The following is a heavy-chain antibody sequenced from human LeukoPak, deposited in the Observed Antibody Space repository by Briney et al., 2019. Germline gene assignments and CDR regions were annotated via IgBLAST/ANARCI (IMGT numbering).Heavy chain of an antibody. CDR1: GFTLGGHD. D-gene: IGHD5-18*01. CDR3: VREARGYHYTYFDY. J-gene: IGHJ4*02. Sequence: GGSLRLSCTASGFTLGGHDMHWVRQTTGDGLEWVAAVSAGHHAFYAGSVKGRFTVSREDAKNPLYHQMNSLRAGDTAVYYCVREARGYHYTYFDYWGQGSLVTVSS. V-gene: IGHV3-13*01. CDR2: VSAGHHA.